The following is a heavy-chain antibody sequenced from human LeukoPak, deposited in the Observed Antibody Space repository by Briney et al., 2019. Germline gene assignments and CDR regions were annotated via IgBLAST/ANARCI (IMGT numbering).Heavy chain of an antibody. CDR2: IYYSGST. CDR3: ARTTGDCSSTSCYQYWFNP. CDR1: GGSISSYY. V-gene: IGHV4-59*01. D-gene: IGHD2-2*01. Sequence: SETLSLTCTVSGGSISSYYWSWIRQPPGKGLEWIGYIYYSGSTSYNPSLKSRVTISVDTSKNQISLKVRSVTAADTAVYYCARTTGDCSSTSCYQYWFNPWGQGTLVTVSS. J-gene: IGHJ5*02.